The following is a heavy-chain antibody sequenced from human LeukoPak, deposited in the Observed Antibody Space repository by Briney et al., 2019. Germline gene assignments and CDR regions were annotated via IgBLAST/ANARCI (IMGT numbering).Heavy chain of an antibody. J-gene: IGHJ6*03. Sequence: SETLSLTCTVSGGSIGGYYWSWIRQPPGKGLEYIGYIHYSGTTNYNPSLESRLTISLDTSKNQFSLKLRSVTAADTAVYYCARFGSAVAGTYNYYYMKVWGKGTTVTVS. V-gene: IGHV4-59*12. CDR2: IHYSGTT. D-gene: IGHD6-19*01. CDR3: ARFGSAVAGTYNYYYMKV. CDR1: GGSIGGYY.